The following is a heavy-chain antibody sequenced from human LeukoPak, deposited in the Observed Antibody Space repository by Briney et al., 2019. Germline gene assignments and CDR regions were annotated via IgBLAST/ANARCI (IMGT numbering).Heavy chain of an antibody. J-gene: IGHJ6*03. Sequence: ASVKVSCKASGYTFTSYDINWVRQATGQGLEWMGWMNPNSGNTGYAQKFQGRVTMTRNTSISTAYMELSSLRPEDTAVYYCARVDIVVVPAAMTRYYNYYYMDVWGKGTTVTVSS. CDR3: ARVDIVVVPAAMTRYYNYYYMDV. V-gene: IGHV1-8*01. CDR2: MNPNSGNT. D-gene: IGHD2-2*03. CDR1: GYTFTSYD.